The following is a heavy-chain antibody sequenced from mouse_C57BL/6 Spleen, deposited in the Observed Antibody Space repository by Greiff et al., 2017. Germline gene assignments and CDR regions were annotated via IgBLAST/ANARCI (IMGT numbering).Heavy chain of an antibody. CDR3: ARKGAPRDLGYFVV. CDR1: GYAFSSYW. Sequence: QVQLQQSGAELVKPGASVKISCKASGYAFSSYWMNWVKQRPGTGLEWIGQIYPGDGDTNYNGKFKGKATLTADKSSSTAYMQRSSLTADDSAVYFCARKGAPRDLGYFVVWGTGTTVTVSS. V-gene: IGHV1-80*01. CDR2: IYPGDGDT. J-gene: IGHJ1*03. D-gene: IGHD3-3*01.